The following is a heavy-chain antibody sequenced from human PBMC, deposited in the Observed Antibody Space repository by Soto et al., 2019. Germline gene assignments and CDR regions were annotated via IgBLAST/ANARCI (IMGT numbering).Heavy chain of an antibody. J-gene: IGHJ6*02. D-gene: IGHD6-13*01. CDR1: GYTFTGYY. V-gene: IGHV1-2*04. CDR3: ARDRAAAGTPGDVGYGMEV. CDR2: INPNSGGT. Sequence: GASVKVSCKASGYTFTGYYMHWVRQAPGQGLEWMGWINPNSGGTNYAQKFQGWVTMTRDTSISTAYMELSRLRSDDTAVYYCARDRAAAGTPGDVGYGMEVWGQGTTVTVSS.